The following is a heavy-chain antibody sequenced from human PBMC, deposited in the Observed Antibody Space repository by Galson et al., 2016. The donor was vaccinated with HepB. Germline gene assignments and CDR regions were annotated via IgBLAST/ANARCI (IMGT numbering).Heavy chain of an antibody. J-gene: IGHJ6*02. D-gene: IGHD1-7*01. CDR1: GFTFTTHT. CDR2: ISTNGATI. V-gene: IGHV3-48*01. CDR3: AKDHTGSTVGWSDGMDV. Sequence: SLRLSCAASGFTFTTHTMNWVRQAPGKGLESISYISTNGATIPYADSVKGRFTVSRDNAKNSLYLQMNGLRAEDTAVYYCAKDHTGSTVGWSDGMDVWGQGTRVTVSS.